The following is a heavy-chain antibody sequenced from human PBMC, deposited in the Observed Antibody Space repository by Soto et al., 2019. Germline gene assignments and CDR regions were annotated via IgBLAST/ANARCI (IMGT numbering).Heavy chain of an antibody. D-gene: IGHD1-26*01. V-gene: IGHV4-34*01. Sequence: SETLSLTCAFYGWSFSGYYWSLIRQPPGKGLEWIGEINHSGSTNYNPSLKSRVTISVDTSKNQFSLKLSSVTAADTAVYYCARVTVGATTGADYWGQGTLVTVSS. J-gene: IGHJ4*02. CDR2: INHSGST. CDR1: GWSFSGYY. CDR3: ARVTVGATTGADY.